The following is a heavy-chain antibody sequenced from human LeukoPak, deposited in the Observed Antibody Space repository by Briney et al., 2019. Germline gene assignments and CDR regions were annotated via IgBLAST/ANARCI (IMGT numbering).Heavy chain of an antibody. Sequence: SETLSLTSTVSGGSISSGGYYWSWIRQHPGKGLEWIGYIYYSGSTYYNPSLKSRVTISVDTSKNQFSLKLSSVTAADTAVYYCASRPYYDFWSGYYAPFDYWGQGTLVTVSS. D-gene: IGHD3-3*01. CDR1: GGSISSGGYY. V-gene: IGHV4-31*03. J-gene: IGHJ4*02. CDR3: ASRPYYDFWSGYYAPFDY. CDR2: IYYSGST.